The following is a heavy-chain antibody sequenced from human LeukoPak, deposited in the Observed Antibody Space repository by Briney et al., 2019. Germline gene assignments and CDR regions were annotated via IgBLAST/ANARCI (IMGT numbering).Heavy chain of an antibody. Sequence: GGSLRLSCAASGFTFSSYGMHWVRQAPGKGLEWVAVISYDGSNRYYADTVKGRFTISRDNSKNTLYLQMNSLRAEDTAVYYCARSLDGDGFDYWGQGTLVTVSS. CDR1: GFTFSSYG. J-gene: IGHJ4*02. CDR2: ISYDGSNR. CDR3: ARSLDGDGFDY. D-gene: IGHD2-21*02. V-gene: IGHV3-30*03.